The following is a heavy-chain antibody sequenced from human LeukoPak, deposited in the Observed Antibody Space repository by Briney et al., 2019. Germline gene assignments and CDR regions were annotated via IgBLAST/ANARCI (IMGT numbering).Heavy chain of an antibody. Sequence: PGGSLRLSCAASGFTFSSNYMSWVRQAPGKGLEWVSVIYSGGSTYYADSVKGRFTISRDNSKNTLYLQMNSLRAEDTAVYYCAGSAATVVTGFDYWGQGTLVTVSS. V-gene: IGHV3-53*01. CDR3: AGSAATVVTGFDY. CDR2: IYSGGST. CDR1: GFTFSSNY. J-gene: IGHJ4*02. D-gene: IGHD4-23*01.